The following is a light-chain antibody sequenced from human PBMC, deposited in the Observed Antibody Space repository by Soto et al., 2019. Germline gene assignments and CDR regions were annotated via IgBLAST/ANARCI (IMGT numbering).Light chain of an antibody. CDR3: CSYAGSSASWV. V-gene: IGLV2-23*01. CDR1: SSDVGTYNL. CDR2: EGN. Sequence: QSALTQPASVSGSPGQSITLSCTGTSSDVGTYNLVSWYQHHPGKAPKLMIYEGNKRPSGVSYRFSGSKSGNTASLTISGLQADDEADYYCCSYAGSSASWVFGGGTKLTVL. J-gene: IGLJ3*02.